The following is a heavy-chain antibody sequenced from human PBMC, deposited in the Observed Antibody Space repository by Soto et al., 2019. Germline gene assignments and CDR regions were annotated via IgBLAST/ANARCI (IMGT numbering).Heavy chain of an antibody. V-gene: IGHV3-23*01. Sequence: GGSLRLSCAASGFTFSSYSMSWVRQAPGKGLEWVSHILANGGAAYYSDSVKGRFTISRDTSRNTLFLQMNSLGAEDTAVYYCAKEMATIYRPFDYWGQGTLVTVSS. CDR2: ILANGGAA. CDR1: GFTFSSYS. CDR3: AKEMATIYRPFDY. J-gene: IGHJ4*02. D-gene: IGHD5-12*01.